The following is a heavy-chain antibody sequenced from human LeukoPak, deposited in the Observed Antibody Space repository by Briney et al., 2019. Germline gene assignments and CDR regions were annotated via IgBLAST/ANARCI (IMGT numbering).Heavy chain of an antibody. J-gene: IGHJ5*02. V-gene: IGHV4-39*01. CDR2: IYYSGST. CDR1: GGSISSSSYY. Sequence: PSETLSLTCTVSGGSISSSSYYWGWIRQPPGKGLEWLGSIYYSGSTYYNPSLKSRVTISVDTSKNQFSLKLSSVTAADTAVYYCARHGRTIFGVVERPNWFDPWGQGTLVTVSS. D-gene: IGHD3-3*01. CDR3: ARHGRTIFGVVERPNWFDP.